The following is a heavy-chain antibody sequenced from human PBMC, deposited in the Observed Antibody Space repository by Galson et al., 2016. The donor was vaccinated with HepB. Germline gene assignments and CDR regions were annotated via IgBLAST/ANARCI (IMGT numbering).Heavy chain of an antibody. CDR2: ITGSGVSS. CDR3: AKDGGTWGYYYGDWNLDL. D-gene: IGHD3-22*01. V-gene: IGHV3-23*01. J-gene: IGHJ2*01. CDR1: GFTFNSHW. Sequence: SLRLSCAASGFTFNSHWMSWVRQAPEKGLEWVSTITGSGVSSYYADSVKGRFTISRDNSKNNVYLQMNSLRADDTAVYYCAKDGGTWGYYYGDWNLDLWGRGTLVTVSS.